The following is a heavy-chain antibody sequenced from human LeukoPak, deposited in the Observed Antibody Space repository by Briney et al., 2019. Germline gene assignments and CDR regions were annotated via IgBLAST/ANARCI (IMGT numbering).Heavy chain of an antibody. CDR3: ARISLAYCSSTSCYGFDI. V-gene: IGHV4-38-2*02. CDR2: IYHSGST. J-gene: IGHJ3*02. Sequence: SETLSLTCTVSGYSISNGYYWGWIRQPPGKGLEWIGSIYHSGSTYYNPSLKSRVSISVDTSKNQFSLKLSSVTAADTAVYYCARISLAYCSSTSCYGFDIWGRGTMVTVSS. D-gene: IGHD2-2*01. CDR1: GYSISNGYY.